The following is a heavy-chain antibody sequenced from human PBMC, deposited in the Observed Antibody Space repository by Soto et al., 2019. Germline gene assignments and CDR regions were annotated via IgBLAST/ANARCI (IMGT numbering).Heavy chain of an antibody. V-gene: IGHV5-51*01. CDR2: IYPGDSDT. CDR3: ARRVDDSSGSYYYYGMDV. D-gene: IGHD3-22*01. Sequence: GESLKISCKGSGYSFTSYWIGWVRQVPGKGLEWMGIIYPGDSDTRYSPSFQGQVTISADKSISTAYLQWSSLKASDTAMYYCARRVDDSSGSYYYYGMDVWGQGTTVTVSS. J-gene: IGHJ6*02. CDR1: GYSFTSYW.